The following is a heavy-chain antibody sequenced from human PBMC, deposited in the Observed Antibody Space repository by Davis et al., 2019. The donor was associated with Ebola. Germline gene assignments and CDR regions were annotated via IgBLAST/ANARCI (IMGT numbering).Heavy chain of an antibody. V-gene: IGHV3-33*08. CDR3: ASSLTLYYDFWSGNYGMDV. D-gene: IGHD3-3*01. CDR1: GFTFSSYS. J-gene: IGHJ6*02. CDR2: IWYDGSNK. Sequence: GESLKISCAASGFTFSSYSMNWVRQAPGKGLEWVAVIWYDGSNKYYADSVKGRFTISRDNSKNTLYLQMNSLRAEDTAVYYCASSLTLYYDFWSGNYGMDVWGQGTTVTVSS.